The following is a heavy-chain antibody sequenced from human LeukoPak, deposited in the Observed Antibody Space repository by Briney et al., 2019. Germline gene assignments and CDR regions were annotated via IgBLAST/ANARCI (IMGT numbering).Heavy chain of an antibody. CDR1: GFAFTHYG. CDR3: GRDLNWGAFDI. CDR2: IRANGETT. Sequence: GGSLRLSCAASGFAFTHYGMNWVRQAPGKGLEWVSGIRANGETTYYADSVRGRFTISRDNSRSMVWLQMNSLTAEDTAMYYCGRDLNWGAFDIRGLGTLVTVSS. D-gene: IGHD7-27*01. V-gene: IGHV3-23*01. J-gene: IGHJ3*02.